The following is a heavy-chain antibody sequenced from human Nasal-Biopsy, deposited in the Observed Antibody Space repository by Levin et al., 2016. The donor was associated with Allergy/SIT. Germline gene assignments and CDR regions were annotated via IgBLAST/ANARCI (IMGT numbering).Heavy chain of an antibody. CDR2: IIPMFGRP. Sequence: SVKVSCKASGGTFSSYIFSWVRQAPGQGLDWMGGIIPMFGRPYYAQKFQGRVSITADESTNTAYMELSSLRSEDTAVYYCVRDAYPGVRRVLPVWGQGTSVSVSS. V-gene: IGHV1-69*13. J-gene: IGHJ6*02. CDR1: GGTFSSYI. D-gene: IGHD3-10*01. CDR3: VRDAYPGVRRVLPV.